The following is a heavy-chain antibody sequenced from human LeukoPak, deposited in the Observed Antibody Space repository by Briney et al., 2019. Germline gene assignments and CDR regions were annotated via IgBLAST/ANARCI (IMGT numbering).Heavy chain of an antibody. Sequence: GGSLRLSCAASGFTFSSYAMSWVRQAPGKGLEWVSAISGSGGSTYYADSVKGRFTISRDNSKNTLYLQMNSLRAEDTAVYYCAKAQRYCSSTSCHEGWFDPWGQGTLVTVSP. CDR2: ISGSGGST. CDR3: AKAQRYCSSTSCHEGWFDP. D-gene: IGHD2-2*01. V-gene: IGHV3-23*01. J-gene: IGHJ5*02. CDR1: GFTFSSYA.